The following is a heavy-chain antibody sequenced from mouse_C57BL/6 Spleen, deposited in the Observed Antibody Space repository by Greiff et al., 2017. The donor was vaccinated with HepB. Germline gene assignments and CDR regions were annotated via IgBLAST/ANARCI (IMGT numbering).Heavy chain of an antibody. CDR2: ISNGGGST. CDR3: AREGPWFAY. Sequence: EVKLMESGGGLVQPGGSLKLSCAASGFTFSDYYMYWVRQTPEKRLEWVAYISNGGGSTYYPDTVKGRFTISRDNAKNTLYLQRSRLKSEDTAMYYCAREGPWFAYWGQGTLVTVSA. D-gene: IGHD3-3*01. CDR1: GFTFSDYY. V-gene: IGHV5-12*01. J-gene: IGHJ3*01.